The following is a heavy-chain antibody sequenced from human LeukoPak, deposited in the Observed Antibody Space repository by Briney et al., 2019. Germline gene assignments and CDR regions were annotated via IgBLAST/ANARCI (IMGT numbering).Heavy chain of an antibody. J-gene: IGHJ2*01. CDR1: GFTFSSLA. Sequence: PGGSLRLSCAASGFTFSSLAMSWVRQAPGKGLEWVSTISGSGGSTNYADSVKGRITISRDNSKNTLYLQMNSLRAEDTAVYYCAKHSTGVECWGRGTLVTVSS. CDR2: ISGSGGST. V-gene: IGHV3-23*01. CDR3: AKHSTGVEC. D-gene: IGHD3-10*01.